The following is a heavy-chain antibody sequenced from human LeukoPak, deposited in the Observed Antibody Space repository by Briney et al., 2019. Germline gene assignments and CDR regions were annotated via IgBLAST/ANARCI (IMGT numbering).Heavy chain of an antibody. CDR3: ARAIGGGLHYFDY. CDR2: NSGNGGGT. Sequence: GGSLRLSCAASGXTFRSYAMSWVRQARAKGLEGVSRNSGNGGGTYHADSVKGRFTISRDNSKNMVYLQMDSLRAEDTALYYCARAIGGGLHYFDYWGQGTLVTVSS. V-gene: IGHV3-23*01. CDR1: GXTFRSYA. J-gene: IGHJ4*02. D-gene: IGHD3-16*01.